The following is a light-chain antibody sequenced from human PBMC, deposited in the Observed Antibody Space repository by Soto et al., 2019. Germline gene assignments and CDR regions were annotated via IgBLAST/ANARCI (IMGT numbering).Light chain of an antibody. CDR2: GNS. CDR3: QSYDSSLSAL. V-gene: IGLV1-40*01. CDR1: SSNIGAGYD. Sequence: QSVLTQPPSVSGAPGQRVTIYCTGSSSNIGAGYDVHWYQQLPGTAPKLLIYGNSHRPSGVPDRFSGSKSGTSASLAITGLQAEDEADYYCQSYDSSLSALFGGGTKVTVL. J-gene: IGLJ3*02.